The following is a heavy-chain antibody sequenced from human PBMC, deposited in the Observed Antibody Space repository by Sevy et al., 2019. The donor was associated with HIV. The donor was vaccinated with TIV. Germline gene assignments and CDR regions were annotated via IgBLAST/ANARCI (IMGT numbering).Heavy chain of an antibody. D-gene: IGHD3-3*01. CDR2: IKQDGSEK. CDR3: ARVPYYDFWSGYYARGVDY. V-gene: IGHV3-7*01. CDR1: GFTFSSYW. Sequence: GGSLRLSCAASGFTFSSYWMSWVRQAPGKGLEWVANIKQDGSEKYYVDSVKGRFTISRDNTKNSLYLQMIILSTEYTTGDYFARVPYYDFWSGYYARGVDYWGQGTLVTVSS. J-gene: IGHJ4*02.